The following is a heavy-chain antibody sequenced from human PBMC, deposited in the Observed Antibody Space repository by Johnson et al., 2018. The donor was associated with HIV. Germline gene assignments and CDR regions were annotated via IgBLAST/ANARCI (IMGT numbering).Heavy chain of an antibody. D-gene: IGHD1-26*01. CDR2: INWNGGSI. V-gene: IGHV3-20*03. J-gene: IGHJ3*02. CDR3: AKDFWPVGARGAFDI. Sequence: VQLVESGGGLVQPGGSLRLSYAASGFTFDDYGMSWVRQAPGKGLEWVSGINWNGGSIGYADSVKGRFTISRDNAKNSLNLQMNSLRAEDTAVYYCAKDFWPVGARGAFDIWGQGTMVTVSS. CDR1: GFTFDDYG.